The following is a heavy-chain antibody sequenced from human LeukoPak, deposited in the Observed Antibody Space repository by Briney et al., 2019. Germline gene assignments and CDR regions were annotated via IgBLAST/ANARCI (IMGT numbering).Heavy chain of an antibody. CDR1: GGTFSSYA. Sequence: SVKVSCKASGGTFSSYAISWVRQAPGQGLEWMGGIIPIFGTANYAQKFQGRVTITADESTSTAYMELSSLRSEDTAVYYCARDHSIAARPGVGWFDPWGQGTLVTVSS. CDR2: IIPIFGTA. CDR3: ARDHSIAARPGVGWFDP. J-gene: IGHJ5*02. D-gene: IGHD6-6*01. V-gene: IGHV1-69*13.